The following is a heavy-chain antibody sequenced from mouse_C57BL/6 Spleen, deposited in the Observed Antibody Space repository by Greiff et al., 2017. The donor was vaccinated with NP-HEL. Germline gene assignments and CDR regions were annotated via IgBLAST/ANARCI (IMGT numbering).Heavy chain of an antibody. V-gene: IGHV14-2*01. CDR1: GFNIKDYY. J-gene: IGHJ4*01. Sequence: EVQLQQSGAELVKPGASVKLSCTASGFNIKDYYMHWVKQRTEQGLEWIGRIDPEDGETKYATQFQGKATITAATYSNTAYLQLSSLTSEDTAVYYCARDSLYYYGSSFYAMDYWGQGTSVTVSS. CDR2: IDPEDGET. CDR3: ARDSLYYYGSSFYAMDY. D-gene: IGHD1-1*01.